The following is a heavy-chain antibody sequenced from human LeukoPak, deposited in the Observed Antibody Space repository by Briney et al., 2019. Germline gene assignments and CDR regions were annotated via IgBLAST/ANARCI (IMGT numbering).Heavy chain of an antibody. CDR2: IYYSGTT. D-gene: IGHD1-26*01. J-gene: IGHJ4*02. CDR3: TRRSGYFGY. CDR1: GGSISGSSYY. V-gene: IGHV4-39*01. Sequence: SETLSLTCTVSGGSISGSSYYWGWIRQPPGKGLEWIGTIYYSGTTHYNPSLKSRVTISVDTSKNQFSLKLSSVTAADTAVYYCTRRSGYFGYWGQGTLVTVSS.